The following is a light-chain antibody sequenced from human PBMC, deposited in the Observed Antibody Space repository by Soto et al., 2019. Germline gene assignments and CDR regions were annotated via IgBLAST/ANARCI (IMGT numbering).Light chain of an antibody. Sequence: DIEMNQSPSTLSASVGDRVTITCRASQSISDGLAWYQQKPGKAPKILSHKASSLESGLPSRFRGSGSGTEFTLTTSILQPDDCATYYCQQYYSSGTFGQGTTVYIK. V-gene: IGKV1-5*03. CDR1: QSISDG. CDR2: KAS. CDR3: QQYYSSGT. J-gene: IGKJ1*01.